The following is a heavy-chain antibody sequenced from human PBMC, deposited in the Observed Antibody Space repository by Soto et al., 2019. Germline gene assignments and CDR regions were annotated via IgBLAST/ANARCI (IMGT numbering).Heavy chain of an antibody. CDR1: GGSFSGYY. D-gene: IGHD4-17*01. J-gene: IGHJ6*02. CDR3: ARALRRSTVPRYYYYGTDV. Sequence: SETLSLTCAVYGGSFSGYYWSWIRQPPGKGLEWIGEINHSGSTNYNPSLKSRVTISVDTSKNQFSLKLSSVTAADTAVYYCARALRRSTVPRYYYYGTDVWGQGTTVTVSS. CDR2: INHSGST. V-gene: IGHV4-34*01.